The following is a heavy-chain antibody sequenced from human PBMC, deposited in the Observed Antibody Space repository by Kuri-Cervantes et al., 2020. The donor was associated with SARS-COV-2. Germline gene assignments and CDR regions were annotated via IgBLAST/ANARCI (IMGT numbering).Heavy chain of an antibody. CDR3: AKPLSGYYYYYGTDV. D-gene: IGHD2-15*01. Sequence: GESLKISCAASGFTFSSYAMSWVRQAPGKGLEWVSAISGSGGSTYYADSVKGRFTISRDNSKNTLYLQMNSLRAEDTAVYYCAKPLSGYYYYYGTDVWGQGTTVTVSS. CDR1: GFTFSSYA. CDR2: ISGSGGST. V-gene: IGHV3-23*01. J-gene: IGHJ6*02.